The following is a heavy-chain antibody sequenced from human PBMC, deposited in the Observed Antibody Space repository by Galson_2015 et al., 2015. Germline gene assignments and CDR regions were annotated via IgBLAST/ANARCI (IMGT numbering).Heavy chain of an antibody. J-gene: IGHJ4*02. D-gene: IGHD5-18*01. CDR1: GYTFTNYF. Sequence: SVKVSCKASGYTFTNYFIQWVRQAPGQGLEWMGWISAYNGNTNYAQKFQGRVTMTTDTSTSTAYMEVRSLRSDDTAVYYCARGLYRGYSYGFGGYWGQGTLVIVSS. CDR2: ISAYNGNT. CDR3: ARGLYRGYSYGFGGY. V-gene: IGHV1-18*04.